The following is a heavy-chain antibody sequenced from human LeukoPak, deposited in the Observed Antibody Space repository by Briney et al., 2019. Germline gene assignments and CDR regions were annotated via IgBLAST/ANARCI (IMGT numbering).Heavy chain of an antibody. CDR3: ARDPYCSSTNCYADY. D-gene: IGHD2-2*01. V-gene: IGHV3-21*01. J-gene: IGHJ4*02. CDR2: ISGSGDYI. CDR1: GFTFSRYR. Sequence: PGGSLRLSCAASGFTFSRYRMNWVRQAPGKGLESVSSISGSGDYIYYADSVKGRFTISRDNAKNSLYLQVNSLRAEDTAVYYCARDPYCSSTNCYADYWGQGTLVTVSS.